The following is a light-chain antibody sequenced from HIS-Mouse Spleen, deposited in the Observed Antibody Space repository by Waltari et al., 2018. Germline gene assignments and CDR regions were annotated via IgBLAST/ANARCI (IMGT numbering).Light chain of an antibody. V-gene: IGLV2-23*01. CDR2: EGS. Sequence: QSALTQPASVSGSPGQSITIPCTGTSSDVGGYNLVSRYQQHPGKAPKLMIYEGSKRPSGVSNRFSGSKSGNTASLTISGLQAEDEADYYCCSYAGSSTWVFGGGTKLNVL. CDR3: CSYAGSSTWV. J-gene: IGLJ3*02. CDR1: SSDVGGYNL.